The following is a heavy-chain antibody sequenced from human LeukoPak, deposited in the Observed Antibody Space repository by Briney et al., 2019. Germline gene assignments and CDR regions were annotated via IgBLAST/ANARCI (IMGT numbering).Heavy chain of an antibody. CDR2: INPNSGGT. V-gene: IGHV1-2*02. D-gene: IGHD2-2*01. J-gene: IGHJ5*02. CDR1: GYTFTGYY. CDR3: AREGIVVVPAADNWFDP. Sequence: ASVKVSCKASGYTFTGYYMHWVRQAPGQGPEWMGWINPNSGGTNYAQKFQGRVTMTRDTSISTAYMELSRLRSDDTAVYYCAREGIVVVPAADNWFDPWGQETLVTVSS.